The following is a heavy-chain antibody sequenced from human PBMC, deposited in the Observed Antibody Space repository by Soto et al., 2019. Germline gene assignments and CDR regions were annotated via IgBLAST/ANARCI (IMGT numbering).Heavy chain of an antibody. CDR2: ISYDGNNK. V-gene: IGHV3-30-3*01. CDR3: ASLKVVVSAANGPVDY. J-gene: IGHJ4*02. CDR1: GFTFSSYA. D-gene: IGHD2-2*01. Sequence: GGSLRLSCAASGFTFSSYAMHWVRQAPGKGLDWVAVISYDGNNKYYADSVKGRFTISRDNSKNTLYLQMNSLRAEDTAVYYCASLKVVVSAANGPVDYWGQGTLVTVSS.